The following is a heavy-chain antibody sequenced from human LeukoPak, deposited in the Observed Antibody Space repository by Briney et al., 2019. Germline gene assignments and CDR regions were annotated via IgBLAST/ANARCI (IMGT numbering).Heavy chain of an antibody. Sequence: ASVKASCKASGYTFTSYYMHWVRQAPGQGLEWMGIINPSGGSTSYAQKFQGRVTMTRDMSTSTVYMELSSLRSEDTAIYYCARTETHAGGLWGQGTPVTVSS. CDR2: INPSGGST. D-gene: IGHD2-2*01. V-gene: IGHV1-46*01. CDR3: ARTETHAGGL. CDR1: GYTFTSYY. J-gene: IGHJ4*02.